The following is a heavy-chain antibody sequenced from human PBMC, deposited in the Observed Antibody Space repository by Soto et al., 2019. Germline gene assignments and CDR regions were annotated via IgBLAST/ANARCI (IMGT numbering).Heavy chain of an antibody. J-gene: IGHJ6*02. CDR2: IIPIFGTA. Sequence: QVQLVQSGAEVKKPGSSVKVSCKASGGTFSIYAISWVRQAPGQGLQWMGGIIPIFGTANYAQKFQGRVTITADESTSTAYMELSSLRSEDTAVYYCAIDRNADYYYYYGMDVWGQGTTVTVSS. V-gene: IGHV1-69*12. CDR3: AIDRNADYYYYYGMDV. D-gene: IGHD4-4*01. CDR1: GGTFSIYA.